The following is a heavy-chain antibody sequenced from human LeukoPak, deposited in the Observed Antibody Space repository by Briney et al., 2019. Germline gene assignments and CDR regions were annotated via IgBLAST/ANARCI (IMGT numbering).Heavy chain of an antibody. V-gene: IGHV4-59*01. J-gene: IGHJ4*02. CDR2: IYYSGST. CDR1: GGSISSYY. D-gene: IGHD6-19*01. Sequence: SETLSLTCTVSGGSISSYYWSWIRQPPGKGLEWLGYIYYSGSTNYNPSLKSRVTISVDTSKNQFSLKLSSVAAADTAVYHCARGRGTSGWAFDYWGQGTLVTVSS. CDR3: ARGRGTSGWAFDY.